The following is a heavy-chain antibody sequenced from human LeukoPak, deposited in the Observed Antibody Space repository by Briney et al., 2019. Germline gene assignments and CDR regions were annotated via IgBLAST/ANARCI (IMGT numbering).Heavy chain of an antibody. CDR2: IYSGGTT. J-gene: IGHJ4*02. Sequence: GGSLRLSCAVSGFTVSGNYMSWVRQAPGKGLEWVSLIYSGGTTYYADSVKGRFTISRDNSKNTLYLQMNSLRAEDTAVHYCARRAGGYSHPYDYWGQGILVTVSS. V-gene: IGHV3-53*01. D-gene: IGHD4-23*01. CDR3: ARRAGGYSHPYDY. CDR1: GFTVSGNY.